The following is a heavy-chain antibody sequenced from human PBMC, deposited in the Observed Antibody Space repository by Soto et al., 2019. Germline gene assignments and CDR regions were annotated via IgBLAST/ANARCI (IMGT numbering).Heavy chain of an antibody. D-gene: IGHD3-16*01. CDR2: IRSKAYGGTT. V-gene: IGHV3-49*03. CDR1: GFTFGDYA. Sequence: GGSLRLSCTASGFTFGDYAMSWLRQAPGKGLEWVGFIRSKAYGGTTEYAASVKGRFTISRDDSKSIAYLQMNSLKTEDTAVYYCTRAVSGYYYYYYMDVWGKGTTVTVSS. CDR3: TRAVSGYYYYYYMDV. J-gene: IGHJ6*03.